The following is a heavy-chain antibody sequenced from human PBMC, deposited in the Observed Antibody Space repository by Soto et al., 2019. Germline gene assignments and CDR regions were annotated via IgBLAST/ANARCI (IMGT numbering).Heavy chain of an antibody. CDR2: FISIFGTA. CDR1: GGTFSSYA. Sequence: QVQLVQSGAEVKKPGSSVKVSCKASGGTFSSYAISWVRQAPGQGLEWMGGFISIFGTANYAQKFQGRVTITADECTSTAYMELSSLRSEDTAVYYCARVQDGYDCWSGYPRQLRGMDVWGQGTTVTVSS. CDR3: ARVQDGYDCWSGYPRQLRGMDV. J-gene: IGHJ6*02. D-gene: IGHD3-3*01. V-gene: IGHV1-69*01.